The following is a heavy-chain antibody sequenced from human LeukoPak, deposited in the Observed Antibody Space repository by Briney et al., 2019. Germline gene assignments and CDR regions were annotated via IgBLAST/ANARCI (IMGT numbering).Heavy chain of an antibody. Sequence: PGGSLRLSCAASGFTFGDYDMHWVRQAPGKGLEWVSLIRADGATTRYTDSVKGRFTISRDNSKDSLYLQMNSLRAEDTALYYCARDNTGSYEYWGQGTLVPVSP. CDR3: ARDNTGSYEY. V-gene: IGHV3-43*02. CDR1: GFTFGDYD. CDR2: IRADGATT. J-gene: IGHJ4*02. D-gene: IGHD1-26*01.